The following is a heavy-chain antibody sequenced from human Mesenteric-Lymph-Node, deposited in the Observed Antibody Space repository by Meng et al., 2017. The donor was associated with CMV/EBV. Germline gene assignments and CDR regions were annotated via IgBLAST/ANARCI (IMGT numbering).Heavy chain of an antibody. J-gene: IGHJ4*02. D-gene: IGHD2-15*01. CDR3: AHRKEVSCFDS. CDR1: GVSLSSGGVG. V-gene: IGHV2-5*02. Sequence: CGVSLSSGGVGGGWIRQPRGEAGEWVALIYWDDDKRYSPSLKNRLTITKDTSKNQVVLTMTNMDPVDTATYYCAHRKEVSCFDSWGQGTLVTVSS. CDR2: IYWDDDK.